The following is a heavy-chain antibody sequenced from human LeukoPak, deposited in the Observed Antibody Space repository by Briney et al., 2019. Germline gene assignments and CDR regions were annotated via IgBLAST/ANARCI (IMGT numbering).Heavy chain of an antibody. CDR3: ARAPQRSYQHNWFDP. Sequence: GSLRLSCAASGFTFTSHWMSWVRQAPGKGLEWIGEINHSGSTNYNPSLKSRVTISVDTSKNQFSLKLSSVTAADTAVYYCARAPQRSYQHNWFDPWGQGTLVTVSS. CDR1: GFTFTSHW. CDR2: INHSGST. D-gene: IGHD2-21*01. V-gene: IGHV4-34*01. J-gene: IGHJ5*02.